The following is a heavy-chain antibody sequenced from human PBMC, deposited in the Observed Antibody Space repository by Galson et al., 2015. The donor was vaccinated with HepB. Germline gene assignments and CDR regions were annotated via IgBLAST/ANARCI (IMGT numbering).Heavy chain of an antibody. CDR3: ASGPWMQGVDY. CDR2: IYHSGST. CDR1: VGSFSGYY. J-gene: IGHJ4*02. V-gene: IGHV4-34*01. Sequence: ETLSLTCAVYVGSFSGYYWSWIRQPPGQGLEWIGGIYHSGSTNYNPSLKSRVTMSVDTSKNQFALKLSSVTAADTAVYYCASGPWMQGVDYWGQGTLVTVSS. D-gene: IGHD5-12*01.